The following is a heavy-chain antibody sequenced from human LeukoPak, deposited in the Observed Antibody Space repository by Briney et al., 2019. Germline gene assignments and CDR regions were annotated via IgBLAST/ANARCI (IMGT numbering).Heavy chain of an antibody. CDR2: ISHDGYNK. V-gene: IGHV3-30*04. Sequence: GRSLRLSCAASGSTFRDYAIHWVRQAPGKGLEWVAFISHDGYNKYYADSVKGRFTISRDNPKNTLYLQMDSLGADDTAVYYCARDRALGYSYGYMDYWGQGTLVTVSS. CDR1: GSTFRDYA. CDR3: ARDRALGYSYGYMDY. D-gene: IGHD5-18*01. J-gene: IGHJ4*02.